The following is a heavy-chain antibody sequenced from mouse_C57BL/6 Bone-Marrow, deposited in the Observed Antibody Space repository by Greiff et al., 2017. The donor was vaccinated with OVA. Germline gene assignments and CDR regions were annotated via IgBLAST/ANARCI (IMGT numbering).Heavy chain of an antibody. CDR1: GFTFSDYG. V-gene: IGHV5-17*01. D-gene: IGHD1-1*01. CDR3: ARPYYGSKGGYYFDY. J-gene: IGHJ2*01. Sequence: EVQGVESGGGLVKPGGSLKLSCAASGFTFSDYGMHWVRQAPEKGLEWVAYISSGSSTIYYADTVKGRFTIPRDNAKNTLFLQMTSLRSEDTAMYYCARPYYGSKGGYYFDYWGQGTTLTVSS. CDR2: ISSGSSTI.